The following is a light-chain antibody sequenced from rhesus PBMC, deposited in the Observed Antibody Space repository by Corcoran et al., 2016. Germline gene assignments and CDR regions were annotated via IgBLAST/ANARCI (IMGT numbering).Light chain of an antibody. CDR3: QQCNSNPPLT. V-gene: IGKV1-32*02. CDR2: FAN. Sequence: DIQMSQSPSSLSASVGDRVTITCRASQGISSHLNWYQQKPGKAPKLLIYFANSLASGVPSRLSGSGSGAEFTLPISSLQPEDFATYYCQQCNSNPPLTFGGGTKVEIK. J-gene: IGKJ4*01. CDR1: QGISSH.